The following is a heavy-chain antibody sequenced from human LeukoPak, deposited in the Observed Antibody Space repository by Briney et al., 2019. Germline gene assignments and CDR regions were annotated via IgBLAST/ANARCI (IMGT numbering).Heavy chain of an antibody. CDR2: IIGSGDST. J-gene: IGHJ4*02. D-gene: IGHD6-19*01. CDR3: AKRSSAWFFDY. CDR1: GFTFSSYA. V-gene: IGHV3-23*01. Sequence: PGGSLRLSCAASGFTFSSYAMSWVRQAPGKGLEWVSVIIGSGDSTYYADSVKGRFTISRDNSKSTLYLQMNSLRAEGTAVYYCAKRSSAWFFDYWGQGTLVTVSS.